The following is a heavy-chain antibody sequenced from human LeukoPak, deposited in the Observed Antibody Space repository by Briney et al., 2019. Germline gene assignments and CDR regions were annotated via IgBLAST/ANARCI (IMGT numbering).Heavy chain of an antibody. J-gene: IGHJ4*02. CDR2: IYTTGST. CDR3: ARGRGGYSSGWYRGYFDY. V-gene: IGHV4-4*07. CDR1: GGSISSYY. D-gene: IGHD6-19*01. Sequence: SETLSLTCTVSGGSISSYYWTWIRQPAGKGLEWIGRIYTTGSTSYNPSLKSRVIMSVDKSKNQFSLKLSSVTAADTAVYYCARGRGGYSSGWYRGYFDYWGQGTLATVSS.